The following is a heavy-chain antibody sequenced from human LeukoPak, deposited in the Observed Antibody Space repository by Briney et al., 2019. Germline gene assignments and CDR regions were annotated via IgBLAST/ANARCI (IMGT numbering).Heavy chain of an antibody. J-gene: IGHJ4*02. CDR3: AKDFREYYFDYYFDF. Sequence: GGSLRLSCGASGITFSSYSMNWVRQAPGKGLEWVSGINWNSGSMGYADSVKGRFTISRDNAKNSLYLQMNSLRAEDTALYYCAKDFREYYFDYYFDFWGQGTLVTVSS. CDR2: INWNSGSM. D-gene: IGHD2/OR15-2a*01. V-gene: IGHV3-9*01. CDR1: GITFSSYS.